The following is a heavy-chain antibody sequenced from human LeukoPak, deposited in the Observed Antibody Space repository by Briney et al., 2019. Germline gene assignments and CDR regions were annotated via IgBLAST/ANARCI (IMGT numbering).Heavy chain of an antibody. CDR3: ASIRGYTYAYEDY. J-gene: IGHJ4*02. CDR1: GGSISSSSYY. Sequence: SETLSLTCTVSGGSISSSSYYWGWIRQPPGKGLEWIGSIYYSGSTYYNPSLKSRVTISVDTSKNQFSLKLSSVTAADTAVYYCASIRGYTYAYEDYWGQGNLVTVSS. CDR2: IYYSGST. V-gene: IGHV4-39*07. D-gene: IGHD5-18*01.